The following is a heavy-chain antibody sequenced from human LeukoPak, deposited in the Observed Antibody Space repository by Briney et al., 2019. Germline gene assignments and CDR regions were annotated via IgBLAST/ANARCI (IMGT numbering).Heavy chain of an antibody. CDR3: ARVNDFWSGYSGGYYYYYMDV. CDR2: IYYSGST. J-gene: IGHJ6*03. Sequence: SETLSLTCTVSGGSISSYYWSWIRQPPGKGLEWIGYIYYSGSTNYNPSLKSRVTISVDTSKNQFSLKLSSVTAADTAVYYCARVNDFWSGYSGGYYYYYMDVWGKGTTVTVSS. V-gene: IGHV4-59*01. D-gene: IGHD3-3*01. CDR1: GGSISSYY.